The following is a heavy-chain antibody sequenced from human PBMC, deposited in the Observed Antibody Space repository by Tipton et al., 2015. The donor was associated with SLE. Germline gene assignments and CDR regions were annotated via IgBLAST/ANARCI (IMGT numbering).Heavy chain of an antibody. Sequence: TLSLTCTVSGGSISSGSYYWSWIRQPAGKGLEWIGRIYTSGSTNYNPSLKSRVTISVDTSKNQFSLKLSSVTAADTAVYYCARGGAGGDAFDIWGQGTMVTVSS. V-gene: IGHV4-61*02. D-gene: IGHD1-26*01. CDR1: GGSISSGSYY. CDR2: IYTSGST. J-gene: IGHJ3*02. CDR3: ARGGAGGDAFDI.